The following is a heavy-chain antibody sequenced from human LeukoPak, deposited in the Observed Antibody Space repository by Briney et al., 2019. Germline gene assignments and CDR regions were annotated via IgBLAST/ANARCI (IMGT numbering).Heavy chain of an antibody. CDR1: GFTFSHFG. CDR2: IWSDGTNE. Sequence: TGGSLRLSCAASGFTFSHFGMHWVRQAPGKGLEWVAVIWSDGTNEYYADSVKGRFSISRDNSKNTVSLQMNSLRTEDTAVYFCAKDAQRGLDYSNSLQYWGQGTLVTVSS. V-gene: IGHV3-33*03. CDR3: AKDAQRGLDYSNSLQY. J-gene: IGHJ4*02. D-gene: IGHD4-11*01.